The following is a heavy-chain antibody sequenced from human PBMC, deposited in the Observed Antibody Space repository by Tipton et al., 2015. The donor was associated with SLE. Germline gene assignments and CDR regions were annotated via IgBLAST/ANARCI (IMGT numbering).Heavy chain of an antibody. CDR3: ARAFPVLVVYARGFFDI. V-gene: IGHV4-4*07. CDR2: IYTSGST. J-gene: IGHJ3*02. CDR1: GGSISSYY. Sequence: TLSLTCTVSGGSISSYYWSWIRQPAGKGLEWIGRIYTSGSTNYNPSLKSRVTMSVDTSKNQFSLKLSSVTAADTAVYYCARAFPVLVVYARGFFDIWGQGTMVTVSS. D-gene: IGHD2-8*02.